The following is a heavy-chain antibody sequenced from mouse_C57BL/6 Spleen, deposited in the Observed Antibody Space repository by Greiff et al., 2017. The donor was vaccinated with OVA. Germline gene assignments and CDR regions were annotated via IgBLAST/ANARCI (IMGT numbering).Heavy chain of an antibody. CDR1: GYSFTGYY. CDR2: IYPYNGVS. CDR3: AYYSNYWYFDV. D-gene: IGHD2-5*01. J-gene: IGHJ1*03. Sequence: DVQLQESGPELVKPGASVKISCKASGYSFTGYYMHWVKQSHGNILDRIGYIYPYNGVSSYNQKFKGKATLTVDKSSSTAYMELRSLTSEDSAVYYCAYYSNYWYFDVWGTGTTVTVSS. V-gene: IGHV1-31*01.